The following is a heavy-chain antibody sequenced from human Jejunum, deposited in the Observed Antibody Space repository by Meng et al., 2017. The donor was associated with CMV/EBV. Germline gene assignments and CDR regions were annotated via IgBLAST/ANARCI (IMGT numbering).Heavy chain of an antibody. CDR1: GFTVSGYA. CDR2: IYSTGTST. D-gene: IGHD1-26*01. J-gene: IGHJ4*02. V-gene: IGHV3-23*03. Sequence: GFTVSGYAMSGVRQAPGKGLDWVSVIYSTGTSTYYADSVKGRFTISRDNSKNTLYLQMNSLRAEDTAIYYCAKDTRVGAWGAFDYWGQGTLGTVSS. CDR3: AKDTRVGAWGAFDY.